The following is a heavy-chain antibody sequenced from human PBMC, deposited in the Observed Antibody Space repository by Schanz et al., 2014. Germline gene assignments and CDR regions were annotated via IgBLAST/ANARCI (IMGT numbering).Heavy chain of an antibody. D-gene: IGHD2-15*01. J-gene: IGHJ6*02. CDR2: MSYDGSIK. CDR3: AKGMGYCSGGTCYDYYYYGLDV. Sequence: AQLLDSGGGVVQPGRSLRLSCAASGFTFSSYGMHWVRQAPGKGLEWVAAMSYDGSIKYYGDSVKGRFTISRDNSKNTLYLQMNSRSADDTAVCYCAKGMGYCSGGTCYDYYYYGLDVWGQGTTVTVSS. CDR1: GFTFSSYG. V-gene: IGHV3-33*06.